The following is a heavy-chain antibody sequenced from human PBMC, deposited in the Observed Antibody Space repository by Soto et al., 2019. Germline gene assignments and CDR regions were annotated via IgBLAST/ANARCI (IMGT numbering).Heavy chain of an antibody. D-gene: IGHD2-15*01. CDR2: IKSKTDGGTT. CDR1: GFTFSNAW. CDR3: TTDRWSLSGGSCFDY. Sequence: EVQLVESGGGLGKPEGSLRLSCAASGFTFSNAWMSWVRQAPGKGLEWVGRIKSKTDGGTTDYAAPVKGRFTISRDDSKNTLYLQMNSLKTEDTAVYYCTTDRWSLSGGSCFDYWGQGTLVTVSS. J-gene: IGHJ4*02. V-gene: IGHV3-15*01.